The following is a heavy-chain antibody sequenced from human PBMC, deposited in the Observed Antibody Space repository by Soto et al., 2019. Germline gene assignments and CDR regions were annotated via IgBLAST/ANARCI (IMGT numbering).Heavy chain of an antibody. CDR2: MLYSGLT. V-gene: IGHV4-59*04. CDR3: APLSVSLSGPYGIHV. CDR1: GASISSYY. D-gene: IGHD2-15*01. J-gene: IGHJ6*02. Sequence: SETLSLTCTVSGASISSYYWSWIRQPPGKGLEWIGSMLYSGLTYYNPSLKSRVTLSVDASKNQFSVRLNSVTASDTAVYYCAPLSVSLSGPYGIHVWGQGTTVTVS.